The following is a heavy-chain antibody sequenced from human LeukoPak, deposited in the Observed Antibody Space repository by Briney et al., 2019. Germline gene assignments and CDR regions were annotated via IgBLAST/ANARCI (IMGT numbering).Heavy chain of an antibody. Sequence: PGRSLRLSCAASGITFSNYWMHWVRQVPGKGLVWLSRINTDGTTTTYADSVKGRFTISRDNAKNTLYLLMNSLRADDTAVYYCARDPWGFRAGVKDFWGLGTLVAVSS. D-gene: IGHD5-24*01. J-gene: IGHJ4*02. CDR3: ARDPWGFRAGVKDF. CDR1: GITFSNYW. V-gene: IGHV3-74*03. CDR2: INTDGTTT.